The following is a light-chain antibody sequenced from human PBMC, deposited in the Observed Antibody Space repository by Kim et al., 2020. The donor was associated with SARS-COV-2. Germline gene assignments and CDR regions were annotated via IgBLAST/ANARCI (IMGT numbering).Light chain of an antibody. CDR3: QAWDSSTAV. CDR1: KLGDKY. J-gene: IGLJ3*02. CDR2: QDS. V-gene: IGLV3-1*01. Sequence: VSTGQTASITCSGDKLGDKYACWYQQKPGQSPVLVIYQDSKRPSGIPERFSGANSGNTATLTISGTQAMDEADYYCQAWDSSTAVFGGGTQLTVL.